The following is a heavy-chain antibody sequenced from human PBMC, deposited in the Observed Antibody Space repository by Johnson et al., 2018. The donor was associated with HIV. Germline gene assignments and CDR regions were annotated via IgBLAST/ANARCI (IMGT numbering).Heavy chain of an antibody. Sequence: QLVESGGGLIQPGGSLRLSCAASGFTVSSNYMSWVRQAPGKGLEWVAVISYDGSNKYYADSVKGRFTISRDNSKNTVYLQLNSLRAEDTAVYYCARDLRITDDPSRAFDIWGLGTMVTVSS. CDR3: ARDLRITDDPSRAFDI. CDR2: ISYDGSNK. D-gene: IGHD3-16*01. J-gene: IGHJ3*02. V-gene: IGHV3-30*03. CDR1: GFTVSSNY.